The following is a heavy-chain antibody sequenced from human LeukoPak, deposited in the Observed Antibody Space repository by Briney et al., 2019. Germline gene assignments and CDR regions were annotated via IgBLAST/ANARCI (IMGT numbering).Heavy chain of an antibody. D-gene: IGHD1-7*01. J-gene: IGHJ6*03. CDR2: IYHSGST. V-gene: IGHV4-4*02. CDR3: ARGPKALNPPSFYYYYYMDV. CDR1: GGSISSSNW. Sequence: SGTLPLTCAVSGGSISSSNWWSWVRQPPGKGLEWIGEIYHSGSTNYNPSLKSRVTISVDKSKNQFSLKLSSVTAADTAVYYCARGPKALNPPSFYYYYYMDVWGKGTTVTVSS.